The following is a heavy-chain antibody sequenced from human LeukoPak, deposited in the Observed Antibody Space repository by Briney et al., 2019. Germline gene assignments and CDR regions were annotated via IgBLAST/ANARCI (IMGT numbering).Heavy chain of an antibody. CDR1: GFTFNAFG. CDR3: AKHHYSSSRDYFDY. J-gene: IGHJ4*02. V-gene: IGHV3-23*01. Sequence: PGGSLRLSCAASGFTFNAFGMNWVRQAPGKGLEWVSVISGSGGSTNYADSVKGRFIISRDNSRNTLFLQMNSLRAEDTAVYYCAKHHYSSSRDYFDYWGQGTLVTVSS. D-gene: IGHD6-13*01. CDR2: ISGSGGST.